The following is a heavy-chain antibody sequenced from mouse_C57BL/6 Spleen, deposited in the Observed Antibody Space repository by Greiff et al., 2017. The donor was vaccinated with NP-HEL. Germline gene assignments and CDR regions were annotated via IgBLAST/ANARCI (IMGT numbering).Heavy chain of an antibody. D-gene: IGHD1-1*01. CDR1: GYSITSGYD. CDR3: ARGSTTRAMDY. J-gene: IGHJ4*01. Sequence: EVQVVESGPGMVKPSQSLSLTCTVTGYSITSGYDWHWIRHFPGNKLEWMGYISYSGSTNYNPSLKSRISITHDTSKNHFFLKLNSVTTEDTATYYCARGSTTRAMDYWGQGTSVTVSS. CDR2: ISYSGST. V-gene: IGHV3-1*01.